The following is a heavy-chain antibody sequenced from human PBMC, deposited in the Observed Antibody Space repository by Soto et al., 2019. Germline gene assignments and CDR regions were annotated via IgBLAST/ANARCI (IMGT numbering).Heavy chain of an antibody. CDR2: IYPGDSDT. V-gene: IGHV5-51*01. Sequence: GESLKISCKGSGYSFTSYWIGWVRQMPGKGLEWMGIIYPGDSDTRYSPSFQGQVTISADKSISTAYLQWSSLKASDTAMYYCARSRSMITFGGVIVRSGFDYWGQGTLVTVSS. CDR1: GYSFTSYW. CDR3: ARSRSMITFGGVIVRSGFDY. D-gene: IGHD3-16*02. J-gene: IGHJ4*02.